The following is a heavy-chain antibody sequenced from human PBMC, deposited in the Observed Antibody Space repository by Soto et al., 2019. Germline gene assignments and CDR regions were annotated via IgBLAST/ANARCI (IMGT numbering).Heavy chain of an antibody. CDR1: GGSFSAYY. D-gene: IGHD2-15*01. Sequence: SETLSLTCAVYGGSFSAYYWSRIRQPPGKGLEWIGEINHSGSTSYNPSLKSRVTISVDTSKNQFSLKLSSVTAADTAVYYCASRYCSGGSCYTAFDIWGQGTMVTVSS. CDR2: INHSGST. CDR3: ASRYCSGGSCYTAFDI. V-gene: IGHV4-34*01. J-gene: IGHJ3*02.